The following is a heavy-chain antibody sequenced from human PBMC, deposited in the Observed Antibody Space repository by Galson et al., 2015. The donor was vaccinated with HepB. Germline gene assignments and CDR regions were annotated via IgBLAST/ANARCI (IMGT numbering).Heavy chain of an antibody. Sequence: SLRLSCAASGFTFTSYAMTWVRQASGKGLEWVSIISGSGDSTFYSDSVKGRFTISRDNSKNTLYLQMNSLRVEDTALYYCAKGGAYFDWFPFDPWGQGTLVTVSS. CDR3: AKGGAYFDWFPFDP. V-gene: IGHV3-23*01. D-gene: IGHD3-9*01. CDR1: GFTFTSYA. J-gene: IGHJ5*02. CDR2: ISGSGDST.